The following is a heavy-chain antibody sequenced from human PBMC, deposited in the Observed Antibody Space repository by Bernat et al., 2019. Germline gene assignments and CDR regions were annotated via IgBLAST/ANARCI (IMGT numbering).Heavy chain of an antibody. CDR2: ISYDGSNK. CDR3: ARYRDYGDYRSWAFDI. V-gene: IGHV3-30*01. J-gene: IGHJ3*02. Sequence: QVQLVESGGGVVQPGRSLRLSCAASGFTFSSYAMHWVRQAPGKGLEWVAVISYDGSNKYYADSVKGRFTISRDNSKNTLYLQMNSLRAEDTAVYYCARYRDYGDYRSWAFDIWGQGTMVTVSS. D-gene: IGHD4-17*01. CDR1: GFTFSSYA.